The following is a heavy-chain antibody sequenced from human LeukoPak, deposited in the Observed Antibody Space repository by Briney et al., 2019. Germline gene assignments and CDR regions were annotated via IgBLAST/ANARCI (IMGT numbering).Heavy chain of an antibody. CDR3: ARDSLSYFGGAFDI. D-gene: IGHD3-10*01. CDR1: GGSISSYY. Sequence: SETLSLTCTVSGGSISSYYWSWIRQPPGKGLEWIGYIYYSGSTNYKSSLKSRVTISVDTSKNQFSLKLSSVTAADTAVYYCARDSLSYFGGAFDIWGQGTMVTVSS. J-gene: IGHJ3*02. V-gene: IGHV4-59*01. CDR2: IYYSGST.